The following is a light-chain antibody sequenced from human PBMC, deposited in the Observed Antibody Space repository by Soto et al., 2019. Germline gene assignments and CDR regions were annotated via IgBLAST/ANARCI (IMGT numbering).Light chain of an antibody. CDR2: SAS. Sequence: DIQMTQSPTSLSASVGDRVTITCRASQNIRNFVAWYQQKPGKAPKLLLYSASTLQSGLPSRFSGSGSGTDFTLTTNSLQPEDVATYSCQKYSSVPVFGPGTKVEIK. J-gene: IGKJ3*01. CDR1: QNIRNF. CDR3: QKYSSVPV. V-gene: IGKV1-27*01.